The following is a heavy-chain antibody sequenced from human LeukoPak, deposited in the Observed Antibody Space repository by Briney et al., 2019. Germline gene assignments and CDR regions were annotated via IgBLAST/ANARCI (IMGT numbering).Heavy chain of an antibody. CDR1: GFTFSTYA. CDR3: ARGSNWNQPDY. V-gene: IGHV3-30*04. Sequence: GGSLRLSCAASGFTFSTYAMHWVRQAPGKGLEWVAVMSHDGRNKFYADSVKGRFTISRDNSKNTLYLQMSSLGAEDTAVFYCARGSNWNQPDYWGQGTLVTVSS. J-gene: IGHJ4*02. CDR2: MSHDGRNK. D-gene: IGHD1-20*01.